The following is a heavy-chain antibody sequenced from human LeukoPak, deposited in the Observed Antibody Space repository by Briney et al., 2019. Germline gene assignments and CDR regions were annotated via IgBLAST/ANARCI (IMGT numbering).Heavy chain of an antibody. CDR1: GFTFSSKW. J-gene: IGHJ4*02. Sequence: GGSLRLSCAASGFTFSSKWMSWVRQAPGKGLERVANIKYDGSEKYYVDSVKGRFTISRDNAKNSLYLQMNSLRAEDTALYYCEKGYCSSTSCHPTFDYWGQGTLVTVSS. CDR3: EKGYCSSTSCHPTFDY. V-gene: IGHV3-7*03. CDR2: IKYDGSEK. D-gene: IGHD2-2*01.